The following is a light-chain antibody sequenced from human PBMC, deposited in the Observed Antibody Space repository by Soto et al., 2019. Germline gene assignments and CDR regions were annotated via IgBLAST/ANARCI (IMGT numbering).Light chain of an antibody. V-gene: IGKV3-20*01. J-gene: IGKJ1*01. CDR1: QGVDSSY. CDR3: HQYDSSSWT. CDR2: GAS. Sequence: EIVLTQSPGTLSLSPGERATVFCRASQGVDSSYLAWFQQKPGQAPRLLIYGASRMATGVPDRFSGSGSGTEFTLTITRLEPEDFAVYYCHQYDSSSWTFGQGTKVEI.